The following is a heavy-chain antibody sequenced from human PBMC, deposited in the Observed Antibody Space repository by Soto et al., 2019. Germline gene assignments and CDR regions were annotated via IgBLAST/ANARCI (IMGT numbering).Heavy chain of an antibody. J-gene: IGHJ5*02. Sequence: GGSLRLSCAASGFTFSSYAMSWVRQAPGKGLEWVSAISGSGGSTYYADSVKGRFTISRDNSKNTLYLQMNSLRAEDTAVYYCAKSIYYYDSSGSRNWFDPWGQGTLVTVSS. D-gene: IGHD3-22*01. CDR1: GFTFSSYA. CDR2: ISGSGGST. CDR3: AKSIYYYDSSGSRNWFDP. V-gene: IGHV3-23*01.